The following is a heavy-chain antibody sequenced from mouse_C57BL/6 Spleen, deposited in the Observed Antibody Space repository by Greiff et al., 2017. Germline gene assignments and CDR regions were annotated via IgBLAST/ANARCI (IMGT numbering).Heavy chain of an antibody. CDR3: ARDRGLRYPFAY. CDR2: ISYDGSN. J-gene: IGHJ3*01. CDR1: GYSITSGYY. Sequence: VQLKESGPGLVKPSQSLSLTCSVTGYSITSGYYWNWIRQFPGNKLEWMGYISYDGSNNYNPSLKNRISITRDTSKNQFFLKLNSVTTEDTATYYCARDRGLRYPFAYWGQGTLVTVSA. V-gene: IGHV3-6*01. D-gene: IGHD1-1*01.